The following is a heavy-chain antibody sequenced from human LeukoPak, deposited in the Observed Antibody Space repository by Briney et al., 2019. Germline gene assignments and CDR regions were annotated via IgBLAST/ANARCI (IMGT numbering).Heavy chain of an antibody. Sequence: PGGSLRFSCAASGFTFSSYWMSWVRQAPGKGLEWVANIKQDGSEKYYVDSVKGRFTISRDNAKNSLYLQMNSLRAEDTAVYYCARGSLNYYDSSGYPYWGQGTLVTVSS. CDR1: GFTFSSYW. J-gene: IGHJ4*02. CDR3: ARGSLNYYDSSGYPY. CDR2: IKQDGSEK. D-gene: IGHD3-22*01. V-gene: IGHV3-7*01.